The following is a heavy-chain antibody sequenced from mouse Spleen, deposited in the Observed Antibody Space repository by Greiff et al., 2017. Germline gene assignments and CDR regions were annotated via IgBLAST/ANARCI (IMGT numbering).Heavy chain of an antibody. J-gene: IGHJ2*01. D-gene: IGHD1-1*01. CDR3: ARGATVVAKWGHYFDY. CDR1: GFTFSSFG. CDR2: ISSGSSTI. V-gene: IGHV5-17*02. Sequence: EVQLVESGGGLVQPGGSRKLSCAASGFTFSSFGMHWVRQAPEKGLEWVAYISSGSSTIYYADTVKGRFTISRDNPKNTLFLQMTSLRSEDTAMYYCARGATVVAKWGHYFDYWGQGTTLTVSS.